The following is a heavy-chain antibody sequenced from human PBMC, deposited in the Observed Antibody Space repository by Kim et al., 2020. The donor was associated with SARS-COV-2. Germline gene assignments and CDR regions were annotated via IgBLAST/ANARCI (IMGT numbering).Heavy chain of an antibody. CDR1: GFTFGTYA. Sequence: GGSLRLSCTASGFTFGTYAMSWVRQAPGKGLEWVSAIRGSGGSTYYADSVKGRFTISRDNSKNTLYLQMNSPGAEDTAVYYCAKVEYSNGPTGSDYWGQGTLVTVSS. CDR3: AKVEYSNGPTGSDY. CDR2: IRGSGGST. D-gene: IGHD5-18*01. V-gene: IGHV3-23*01. J-gene: IGHJ4*02.